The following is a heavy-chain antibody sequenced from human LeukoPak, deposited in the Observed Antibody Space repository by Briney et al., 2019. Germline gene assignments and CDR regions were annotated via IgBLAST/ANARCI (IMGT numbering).Heavy chain of an antibody. CDR1: GFTFSSYG. J-gene: IGHJ4*02. CDR3: VRYYYDSSGLYYFDY. V-gene: IGHV3-30*03. D-gene: IGHD3-22*01. Sequence: GGSLRLSCAASGFTFSSYGMHWVRQAPGKGLEWVAVISYDGSNKYYADSVKGRFTISRDNSKNTLYLQMNSLRAEDTAVYYCVRYYYDSSGLYYFDYWGQGTLVTVSS. CDR2: ISYDGSNK.